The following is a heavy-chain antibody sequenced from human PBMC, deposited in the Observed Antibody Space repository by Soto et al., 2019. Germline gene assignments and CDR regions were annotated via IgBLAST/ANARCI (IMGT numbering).Heavy chain of an antibody. Sequence: SVKVSCKASGGTFSSYAISWVRQAPGQGLEWMGGIIPIFGTANYAQKFQGRVTITANESTSTAYMELSSLRSEDTAVYYCASRKPGEYDYVWGSYRYKDQNYGMDVWGQGTTVTVSS. D-gene: IGHD3-16*02. V-gene: IGHV1-69*13. CDR2: IIPIFGTA. CDR3: ASRKPGEYDYVWGSYRYKDQNYGMDV. J-gene: IGHJ6*01. CDR1: GGTFSSYA.